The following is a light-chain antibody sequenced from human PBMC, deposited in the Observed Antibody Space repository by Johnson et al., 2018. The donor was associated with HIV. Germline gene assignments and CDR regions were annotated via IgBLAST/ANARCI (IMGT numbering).Light chain of an antibody. Sequence: QSVLTQPPSVSAAPGQKVTVSCSGSSSNIGTNYVSWYQHLPGTAPKLLFYENNKRPSGIPDRFSGSKSGTSATLGITGLQTGDEADYYCGTWDSSLSAHYVFGTGTKITVL. V-gene: IGLV1-51*02. J-gene: IGLJ1*01. CDR2: ENN. CDR3: GTWDSSLSAHYV. CDR1: SSNIGTNY.